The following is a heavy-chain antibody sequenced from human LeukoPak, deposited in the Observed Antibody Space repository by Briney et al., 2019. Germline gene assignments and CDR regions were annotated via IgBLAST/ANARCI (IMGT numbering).Heavy chain of an antibody. V-gene: IGHV5-51*01. CDR3: ARHEGRVAVAGLVY. D-gene: IGHD6-19*01. J-gene: IGHJ4*02. CDR1: GYSFTSYW. Sequence: GESLKISCKGSGYSFTSYWIGWGRQMPGKGLEWMGISYPGDSDTRYSPSFQGQVTISADKSISTAYLPWSSLKASATAMYYCARHEGRVAVAGLVYWGQGTLVTVSS. CDR2: SYPGDSDT.